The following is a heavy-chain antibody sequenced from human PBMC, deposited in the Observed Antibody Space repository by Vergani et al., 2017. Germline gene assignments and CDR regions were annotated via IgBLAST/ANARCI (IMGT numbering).Heavy chain of an antibody. Sequence: EVQLLESEGGSAQPGESLRLSCVASGFTFSRYSMNWVRQAPGKGLKWVSFISNSSSYIYYADSVKGRFTISRDNAKNLLYLQMNSLRAEDTAVYYCAKWGSTARDYWGQGTLVTVSS. CDR1: GFTFSRYS. D-gene: IGHD4-17*01. J-gene: IGHJ4*02. CDR3: AKWGSTARDY. V-gene: IGHV3-21*01. CDR2: ISNSSSYI.